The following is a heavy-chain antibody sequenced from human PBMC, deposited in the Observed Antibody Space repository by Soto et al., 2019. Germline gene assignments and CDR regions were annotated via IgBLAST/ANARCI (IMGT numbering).Heavy chain of an antibody. V-gene: IGHV1-18*01. CDR1: GYTFSNYG. CDR3: ARVVPGAEAWFGP. Sequence: GASVKVSCKTSGYTFSNYGITWVRQAPGQPLEWLGWISLYSDGTNYAQKFQGRVSMTADTSTTTAYMELRSLRSDDTAVYYCARVVPGAEAWFGPWGQGTLVTVSS. CDR2: ISLYSDGT. D-gene: IGHD2-2*01. J-gene: IGHJ5*02.